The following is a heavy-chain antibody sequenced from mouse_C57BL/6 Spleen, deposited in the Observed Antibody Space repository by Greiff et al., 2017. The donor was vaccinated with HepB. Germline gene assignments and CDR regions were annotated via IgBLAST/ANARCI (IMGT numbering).Heavy chain of an antibody. CDR3: ARELRVYYGNLDY. V-gene: IGHV1-53*01. CDR2: INPSNGGT. CDR1: GYTFTSYW. Sequence: VKLQQPGTELVKPGASVKLSCKASGYTFTSYWMHWVKQRPGQGLEWIGNINPSNGGTNYNEKFKSKATLTVDKSSSTAYMQLSSLTSEDSAVYYCARELRVYYGNLDYWGQGTTLTVSS. D-gene: IGHD2-1*01. J-gene: IGHJ2*01.